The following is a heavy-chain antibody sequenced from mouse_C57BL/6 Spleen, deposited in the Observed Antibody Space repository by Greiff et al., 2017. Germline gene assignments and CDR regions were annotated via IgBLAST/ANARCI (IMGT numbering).Heavy chain of an antibody. CDR1: GYSITSGYY. Sequence: EVQLQESGPGLVKPSQSLSLTCSVTGYSITSGYYWNWLRQFPGNKLEWMGTISYDGSNTYNPSLKNRISITRNTSKNQFFRKLNSVTTEDTATYYYARDHYSKRYFDVWGTGTTVTVSS. J-gene: IGHJ1*03. CDR2: ISYDGSN. D-gene: IGHD2-5*01. CDR3: ARDHYSKRYFDV. V-gene: IGHV3-6*01.